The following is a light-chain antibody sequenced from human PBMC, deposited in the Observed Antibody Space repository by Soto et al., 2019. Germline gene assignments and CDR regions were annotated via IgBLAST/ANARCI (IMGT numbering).Light chain of an antibody. CDR3: SSYTSSSIDYV. CDR1: SSDVGGYSY. CDR2: EVS. V-gene: IGLV2-14*01. Sequence: QSALTQPASVSGSPGQSITISCTGTSSDVGGYSYVSWYQQHPGKAPKLMIYEVSNRPSGVSNRFSGSKSGNTASLTISGLQAEDEADYYCSSYTSSSIDYVFGTGTKVTVL. J-gene: IGLJ1*01.